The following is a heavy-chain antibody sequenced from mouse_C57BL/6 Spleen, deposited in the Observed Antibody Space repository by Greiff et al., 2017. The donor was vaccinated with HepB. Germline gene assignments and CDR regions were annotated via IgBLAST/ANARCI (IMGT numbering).Heavy chain of an antibody. CDR1: GYSITSGYY. CDR3: ARDGRRGAWFAY. J-gene: IGHJ3*01. D-gene: IGHD2-12*01. CDR2: ISYDGSN. V-gene: IGHV3-6*01. Sequence: EVKLQESGPGLVKPSQSLSLTCSVTGYSITSGYYWNWIRQFPGNKLEWMGYISYDGSNNYNPSLKNRISITRNTSKNQFFLKLNSVTTEDTATYYCARDGRRGAWFAYWGQGTLVTVSA.